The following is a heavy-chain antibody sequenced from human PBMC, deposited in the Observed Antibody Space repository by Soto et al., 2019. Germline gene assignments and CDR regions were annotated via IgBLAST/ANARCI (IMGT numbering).Heavy chain of an antibody. Sequence: QVQLQESGPGLVKPSQTLSLSCAVSGASVTSSGYYWSWIRQPPGKGLEWIGYIHYSGRTYYNPSLRSRVTISMDTSKNWFSLKLSSVTVADTAVYYCAGTGAKGYWGQGTLITVSS. J-gene: IGHJ4*02. CDR3: AGTGAKGY. CDR2: IHYSGRT. CDR1: GASVTSSGYY. V-gene: IGHV4-31*11. D-gene: IGHD3-10*01.